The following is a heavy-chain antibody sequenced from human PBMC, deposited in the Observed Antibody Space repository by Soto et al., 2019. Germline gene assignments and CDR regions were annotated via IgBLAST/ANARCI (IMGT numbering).Heavy chain of an antibody. D-gene: IGHD2-2*01. CDR1: GFTFSSYW. J-gene: IGHJ4*02. Sequence: GGSLRLSCAASGFTFSSYWMSWVRQAPGKGLEWVANIKQDGSEKYYVDSVKGRFTISRDNAKNSLYLQMNSLRAEDTAVYYCAREGDIVVVPAALFDYWGQGTLVTVSS. CDR3: AREGDIVVVPAALFDY. CDR2: IKQDGSEK. V-gene: IGHV3-7*01.